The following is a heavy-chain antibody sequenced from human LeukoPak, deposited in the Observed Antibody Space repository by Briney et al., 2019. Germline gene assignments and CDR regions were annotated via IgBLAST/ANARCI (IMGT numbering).Heavy chain of an antibody. V-gene: IGHV3-30*18. CDR1: GFTFSSYV. D-gene: IGHD6-19*01. CDR3: AKAQYSSGWFKGFDY. Sequence: GGSLRLSCAASGFTFSSYVMHWVRQAPGKGLEWVAVISYDGSNKYYADSVKGRFTISRDNSKNTLYLQMNSLRAEDTAVYYCAKAQYSSGWFKGFDYWGQGTLVTVSS. J-gene: IGHJ4*02. CDR2: ISYDGSNK.